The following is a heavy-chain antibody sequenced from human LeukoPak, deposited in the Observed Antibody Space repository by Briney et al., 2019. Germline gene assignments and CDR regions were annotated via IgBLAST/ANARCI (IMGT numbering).Heavy chain of an antibody. Sequence: SGPTLVYPTQTLTLTYTFSGFSLSTSGMCVSWIRQPPGKALEWLALLDWDDDKYYSTSLKTRLTISMDTSKNQVVLTMTNMDPVDTATYYCARTPPVAAAGSFDYWGQGTLVTVSS. CDR1: GFSLSTSGMC. J-gene: IGHJ4*02. CDR3: ARTPPVAAAGSFDY. V-gene: IGHV2-70*01. D-gene: IGHD6-13*01. CDR2: LDWDDDK.